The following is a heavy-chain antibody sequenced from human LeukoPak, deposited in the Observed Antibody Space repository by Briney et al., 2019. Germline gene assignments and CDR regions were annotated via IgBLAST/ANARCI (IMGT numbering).Heavy chain of an antibody. V-gene: IGHV4-34*01. CDR1: GGSISSYY. J-gene: IGHJ4*02. D-gene: IGHD7-27*01. Sequence: PSETLSLTCTVSGGSISSYYWSWIRQPPGKGLEWIGEINHSGSTNYNPSLKSRVTISVDTSKNQFSLKLSSVTAADTAVYYCASSHRGNWGPDYWGQGTLVTVSS. CDR3: ASSHRGNWGPDY. CDR2: INHSGST.